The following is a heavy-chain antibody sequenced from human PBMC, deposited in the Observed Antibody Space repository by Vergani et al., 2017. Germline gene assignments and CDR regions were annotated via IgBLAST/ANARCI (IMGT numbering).Heavy chain of an antibody. J-gene: IGHJ4*02. D-gene: IGHD6-13*01. Sequence: QVQLVQSGAEVKKPGSSVKVSCKASGGTFSSYAISWVRQAPGQGLEWMGGFDPEDGETIYAQKFQGRVTMTEDTSTDTAYMELSSLRSEDTAVYYCATSSAGNRLSFDYWGQGTLVTVSS. CDR1: GGTFSSYA. CDR2: FDPEDGET. V-gene: IGHV1-24*01. CDR3: ATSSAGNRLSFDY.